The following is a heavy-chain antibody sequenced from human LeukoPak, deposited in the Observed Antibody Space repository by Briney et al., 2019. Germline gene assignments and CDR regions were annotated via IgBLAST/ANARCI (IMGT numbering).Heavy chain of an antibody. Sequence: ASVKVSCKASGYTFTSYYMHWVRQAPGQGLEWMGIINPSGGSTSYAQKFQGRVTMTTDTSTSTVYMELSSLRSEDTAVYYCARDGPRIAALGEDFDYWGQGTLVTVSS. CDR3: ARDGPRIAALGEDFDY. CDR1: GYTFTSYY. J-gene: IGHJ4*02. CDR2: INPSGGST. D-gene: IGHD6-6*01. V-gene: IGHV1-46*01.